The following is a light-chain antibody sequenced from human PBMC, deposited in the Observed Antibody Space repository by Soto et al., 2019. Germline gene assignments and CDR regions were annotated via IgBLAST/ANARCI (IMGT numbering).Light chain of an antibody. Sequence: EMLMTQSPTILNVSPGERSALSCRASQSVSSNLAWYQQKPGQSPRLLIYGASTRAAETPARFSGSGSGTEFTLTISCLQPDDFATYYCQQHNIYSLTFGGGANVDI. V-gene: IGKV3-15*01. CDR2: GAS. CDR1: QSVSSN. J-gene: IGKJ4*01. CDR3: QQHNIYSLT.